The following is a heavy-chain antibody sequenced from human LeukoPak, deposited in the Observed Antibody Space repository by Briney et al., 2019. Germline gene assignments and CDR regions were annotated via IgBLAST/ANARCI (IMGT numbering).Heavy chain of an antibody. D-gene: IGHD2-15*01. V-gene: IGHV1-69*13. Sequence: ASVKVSCKASGYTFTSYAISWVRQAPGQGLEWMGGIIPFYGAINYAQKFQGRVSITADESTSTFYMELSSLRSEDTAIYYCARMVGYAYSDYWGQGTLVTVSS. CDR1: GYTFTSYA. CDR2: IIPFYGAI. CDR3: ARMVGYAYSDY. J-gene: IGHJ4*02.